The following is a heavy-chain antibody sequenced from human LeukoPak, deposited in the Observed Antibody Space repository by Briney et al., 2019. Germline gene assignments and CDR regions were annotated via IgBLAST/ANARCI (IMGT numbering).Heavy chain of an antibody. CDR2: IYTSGST. V-gene: IGHV4-61*02. J-gene: IGHJ4*02. Sequence: PSQTLSLTCTVSGGSISSDSYYWSWIRQPAGKGLEWIGRIYTSGSTNYNPSLKSRVTISVDTSKNQFSLKLSSVTAADTAVYYCARDVGATPGYFDYWGQGTLVTVSS. D-gene: IGHD1-26*01. CDR3: ARDVGATPGYFDY. CDR1: GGSISSDSYY.